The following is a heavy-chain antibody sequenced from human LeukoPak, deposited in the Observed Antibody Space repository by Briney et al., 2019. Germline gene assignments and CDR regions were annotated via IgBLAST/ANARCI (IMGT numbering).Heavy chain of an antibody. CDR2: INSDGSSI. V-gene: IGHV3-74*01. CDR3: TSTSGARSLGY. CDR1: GFTFSSYW. J-gene: IGHJ4*02. D-gene: IGHD1-1*01. Sequence: GGSLRLSCAASGFTFSSYWMHWVRQAPGKGLVWVSHINSDGSSITYADSVKGRFTISRDNAKNTLYLQMNSLRAEDTAVYYCTSTSGARSLGYGGQGTLVTVSS.